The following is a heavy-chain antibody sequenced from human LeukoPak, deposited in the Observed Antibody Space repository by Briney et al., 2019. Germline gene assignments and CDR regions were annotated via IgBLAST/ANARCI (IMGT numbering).Heavy chain of an antibody. CDR2: IYHSGST. CDR3: ARAARSSGYFDY. D-gene: IGHD6-6*01. CDR1: GGSISSGGYY. V-gene: IGHV4-30-2*01. J-gene: IGHJ4*02. Sequence: SQTLSLTYTISGGSISSGGYYWSWIRQPPGKGLEWIGYIYHSGSTYYNPSLKSRVTISVDRSKNQFSLKLSSVTAADTAVYYCARAARSSGYFDYWGRGTLVTVSS.